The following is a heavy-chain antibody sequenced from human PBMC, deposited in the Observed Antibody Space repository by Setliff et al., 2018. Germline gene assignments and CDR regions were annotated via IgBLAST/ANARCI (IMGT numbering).Heavy chain of an antibody. V-gene: IGHV3-7*01. J-gene: IGHJ4*02. D-gene: IGHD6-19*01. CDR1: RFTFSNYW. CDR3: ASHSSGWYVDY. CDR2: IKEDGGEK. Sequence: GGSLRLSCAASRFTFSNYWMSWVRQAPGKGLEWVANIKEDGGEKYYVDSVKGRFTMSRDNAKNSLDLQMDSLRAEDTAVYYCASHSSGWYVDYWGQGTLVTVSS.